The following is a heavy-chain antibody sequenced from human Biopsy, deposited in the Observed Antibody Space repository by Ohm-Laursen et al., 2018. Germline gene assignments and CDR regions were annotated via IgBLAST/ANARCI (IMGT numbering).Heavy chain of an antibody. CDR1: GGSISSYY. J-gene: IGHJ6*02. CDR2: IYYSGST. D-gene: IGHD7-27*01. CDR3: ARLWGGYHFHGMDV. V-gene: IGHV4-59*08. Sequence: SETLSLTCTVSGGSISSYYWSWIRQPPGKGLECIGYIYYSGSTNYSPSLKSRVTMSVDTSKNQFFLKLSSVTAADTAVYYCARLWGGYHFHGMDVWGQGTTVTVSS.